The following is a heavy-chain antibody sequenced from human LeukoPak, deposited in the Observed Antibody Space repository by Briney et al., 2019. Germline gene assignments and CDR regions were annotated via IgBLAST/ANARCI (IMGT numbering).Heavy chain of an antibody. CDR2: INQDRSVK. V-gene: IGHV3-7*01. CDR3: ARDPDHGALDI. Sequence: PGESLRLSCAVSGFTFSDSWFTWVRQAPGKGLEWVALINQDRSVKSSVDSVKGRFTISRDNAMNSLYLHMTSLRVEDTAVYYCARDPDHGALDIWGQGTVVTVSS. J-gene: IGHJ3*02. D-gene: IGHD4-17*01. CDR1: GFTFSDSW.